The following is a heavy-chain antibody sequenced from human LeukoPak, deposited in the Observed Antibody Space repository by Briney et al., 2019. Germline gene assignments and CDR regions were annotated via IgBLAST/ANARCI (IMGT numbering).Heavy chain of an antibody. CDR1: GGSISSHY. CDR3: ARDSASNWFDP. CDR2: IYYSGST. Sequence: SETLSFTCTVSGGSISSHYWSWIRQPPGKGLEWIGYIYYSGSTYYNPSLKSRVTISVDTSKNQFSLKLSSVTAADTAVYYCARDSASNWFDPWGQGTLVTVSS. J-gene: IGHJ5*02. V-gene: IGHV4-59*11.